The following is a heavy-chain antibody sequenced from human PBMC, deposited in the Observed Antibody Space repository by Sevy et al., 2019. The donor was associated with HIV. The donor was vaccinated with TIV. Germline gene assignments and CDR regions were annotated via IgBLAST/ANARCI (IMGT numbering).Heavy chain of an antibody. V-gene: IGHV3-23*01. Sequence: GGSLRLSCAASGFTFSSFAMGWVRQAPGKGLDWISVISGTGDHTYYADSVKGRFTISRDSSKNTLFLQMNSLRAEDTAIFYCAKKMGGGSGMAFLVDYWGQGTLVTVSS. CDR2: ISGTGDHT. CDR1: GFTFSSFA. D-gene: IGHD2-8*01. J-gene: IGHJ4*02. CDR3: AKKMGGGSGMAFLVDY.